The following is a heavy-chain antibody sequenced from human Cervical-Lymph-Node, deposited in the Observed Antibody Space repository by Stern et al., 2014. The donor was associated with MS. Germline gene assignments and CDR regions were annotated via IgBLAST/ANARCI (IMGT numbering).Heavy chain of an antibody. V-gene: IGHV1-69*01. D-gene: IGHD3-22*01. J-gene: IGHJ6*02. CDR2: LIPIVGTA. CDR3: AGGGGGRISMTTAVLYGMDV. Sequence: VQLLESGAEVKKPGSSVKVSCKASGGTFSNYAISWVRQAPGQGIEWMGGLIPIVGTAAYVQTFQGRVTITADESTSPAYMELSSLRSEDTSVYYCAGGGGGRISMTTAVLYGMDVWGQGTTVTVSS. CDR1: GGTFSNYA.